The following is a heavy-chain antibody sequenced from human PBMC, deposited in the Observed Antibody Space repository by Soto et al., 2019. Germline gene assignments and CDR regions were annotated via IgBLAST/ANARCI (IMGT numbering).Heavy chain of an antibody. D-gene: IGHD3-10*01. CDR2: IYHSGGT. CDR3: ARRGFFDY. Sequence: PSETLSLTCAVSGGSISSSNWWSWVRQPSGKGLEWIGEIYHSGGTNYNPSFKSRVTMSVDTSKNHFSLKLSSVTAADTAVYYCARRGFFDYWGQGALVTVSS. CDR1: GGSISSSNW. V-gene: IGHV4-4*02. J-gene: IGHJ4*02.